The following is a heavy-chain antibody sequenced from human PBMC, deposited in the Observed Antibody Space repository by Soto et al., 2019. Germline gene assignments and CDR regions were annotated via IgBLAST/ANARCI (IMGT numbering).Heavy chain of an antibody. CDR1: GFTFSRYS. D-gene: IGHD3-22*01. V-gene: IGHV3-21*01. CDR3: AREADFASSGYVLDY. J-gene: IGHJ4*02. CDR2: VTSSSSSM. Sequence: GGSLRLSCAASGFTFSRYSMNWVRQAPGKGLEWVSSVTSSSSSMFYADSVKGRFTISRDDAKESLFLQMNSLRADDTAVYYCAREADFASSGYVLDYWGQGTLVTVSS.